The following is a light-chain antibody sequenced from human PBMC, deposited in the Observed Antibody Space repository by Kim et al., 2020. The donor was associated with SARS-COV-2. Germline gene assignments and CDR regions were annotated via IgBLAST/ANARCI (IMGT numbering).Light chain of an antibody. CDR2: EVS. V-gene: IGLV2-23*02. J-gene: IGLJ1*01. Sequence: QSALTQPASVSGSPGQSITISRTGTSSDVGSYNLVSWYQQHPGKAPKLMIYEVSKRPSGVSNRFSGSKSGNTASLTISGLQAEDEADYYCCSYAGTPLVFGTGTKVTVL. CDR1: SSDVGSYNL. CDR3: CSYAGTPLV.